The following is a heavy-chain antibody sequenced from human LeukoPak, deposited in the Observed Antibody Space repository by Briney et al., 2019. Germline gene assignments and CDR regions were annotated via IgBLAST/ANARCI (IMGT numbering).Heavy chain of an antibody. Sequence: GGSLRLSCAASGFTFSGSAMHWARQASGKGLEWVGRIRSKANSYATAYAASVKGRFTISRDDSKNTAYLQMNSLKTEDTAVYYCTRLLSGSGRRYYYGMDVWGQGTTVTVSS. D-gene: IGHD3-10*01. J-gene: IGHJ6*02. CDR2: IRSKANSYAT. V-gene: IGHV3-73*01. CDR3: TRLLSGSGRRYYYGMDV. CDR1: GFTFSGSA.